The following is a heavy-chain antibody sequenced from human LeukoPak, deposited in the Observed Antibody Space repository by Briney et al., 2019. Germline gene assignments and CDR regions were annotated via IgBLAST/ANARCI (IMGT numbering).Heavy chain of an antibody. J-gene: IGHJ4*02. CDR1: GYTFTGYY. Sequence: ASVKVSCKASGYTFTGYYMHWVRQAPGQGLEWMGWINPNSGGTNYAQKFQGRVTMTRDTSISTAYMELSRLRSDDTAVYYCARDKQWLVPRGVFDYWGQGTLVTVSS. D-gene: IGHD6-19*01. CDR3: ARDKQWLVPRGVFDY. CDR2: INPNSGGT. V-gene: IGHV1-2*02.